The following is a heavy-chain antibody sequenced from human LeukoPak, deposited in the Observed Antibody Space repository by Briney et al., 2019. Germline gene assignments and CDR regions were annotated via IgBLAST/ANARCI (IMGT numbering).Heavy chain of an antibody. CDR3: ARGEILRIVARRCWFDP. V-gene: IGHV4-34*01. D-gene: IGHD6-6*01. CDR2: NNHSGRT. Sequence: SEPLSLTCAVYGGSFSGYYWSWIRQPPGKGLEWSGENNHSGRTNYNPSLKNRVTISVHTSKNQFSLKLSSVTAADTAVCYCARGEILRIVARRCWFDPWGQGTLVTVSS. CDR1: GGSFSGYY. J-gene: IGHJ5*02.